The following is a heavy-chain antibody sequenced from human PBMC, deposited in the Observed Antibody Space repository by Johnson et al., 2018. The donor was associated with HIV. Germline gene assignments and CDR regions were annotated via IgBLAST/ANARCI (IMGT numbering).Heavy chain of an antibody. Sequence: QVQLVESGGGLVQPGGSLRLSCAASGFTVSSNYMSWVRQAPGKGLEWVAVISYDGINKYYADSVKGRFTISRDNSKDTLYLQMNSLRAGDTAVYYCAKSGYSGSYDRMGAFEIWGQGTTVTVSS. CDR3: AKSGYSGSYDRMGAFEI. CDR1: GFTVSSNY. J-gene: IGHJ3*02. V-gene: IGHV3-30-3*01. CDR2: ISYDGINK. D-gene: IGHD1-26*01.